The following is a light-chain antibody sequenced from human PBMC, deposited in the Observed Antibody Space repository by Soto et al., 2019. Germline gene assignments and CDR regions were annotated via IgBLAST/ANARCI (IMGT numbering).Light chain of an antibody. CDR3: SSYTSSNTLPYV. J-gene: IGLJ1*01. Sequence: QSVLTQPASVSGSPGQSITISCTGTSSDVGGYNYVPWYQQHPGKAPKLMIYDVSNRPSGVSNRFSGSKSGNTASLTISGLQAEDEADYYCSSYTSSNTLPYVFGSGTKVTVL. CDR1: SSDVGGYNY. V-gene: IGLV2-14*03. CDR2: DVS.